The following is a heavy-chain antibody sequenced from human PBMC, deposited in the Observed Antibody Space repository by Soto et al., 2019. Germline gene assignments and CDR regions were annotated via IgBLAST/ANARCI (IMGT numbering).Heavy chain of an antibody. CDR3: VRGTRSACDS. V-gene: IGHV6-1*01. Sequence: SQTLSLTCAITGYSVSGNSAAAWNWIRQSPSRGLEWLGRTYYRSKWYNDYALSVKSRITINPDTSKNQFSLQLISVTPEDTAVYYCVRGTRSACDSWGQGKRVTVS. CDR2: TYYRSKWYN. J-gene: IGHJ3*02. CDR1: GYSVSGNSAAA.